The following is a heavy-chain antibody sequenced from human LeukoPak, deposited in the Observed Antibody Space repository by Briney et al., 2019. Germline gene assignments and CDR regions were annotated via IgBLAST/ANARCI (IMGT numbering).Heavy chain of an antibody. CDR1: VYSFTSFW. D-gene: IGHD3-9*01. V-gene: IGHV5-51*01. CDR2: IDPSDSDT. J-gene: IGHJ4*02. CDR3: ARLNDILTGPFDY. Sequence: GESLQFSCKSSVYSFTSFWSGWVRQLPGKGLGWMGNIDPSDSDTRHSPSFQGQVTISVDKSISTAYLQWSSLKASDTAIYYCARLNDILTGPFDYWGQGTLVTVSS.